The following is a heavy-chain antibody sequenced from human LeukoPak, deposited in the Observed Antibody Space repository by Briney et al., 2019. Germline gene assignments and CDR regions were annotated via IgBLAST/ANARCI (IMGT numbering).Heavy chain of an antibody. Sequence: PGGSLRLSCVASEFLFSSYLMHWVRQAPGKGLECVAFISNDGSEKHYADSVKGRFTISRDNSKNTLYLQMNSLRLEDTAVFYCARDWARDDGCMDVWGKGTTVTVSS. V-gene: IGHV3-30*04. D-gene: IGHD5-24*01. CDR3: ARDWARDDGCMDV. CDR1: EFLFSSYL. J-gene: IGHJ6*03. CDR2: ISNDGSEK.